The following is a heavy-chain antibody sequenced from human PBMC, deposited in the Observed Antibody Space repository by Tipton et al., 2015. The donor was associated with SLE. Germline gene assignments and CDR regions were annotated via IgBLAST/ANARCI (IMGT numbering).Heavy chain of an antibody. D-gene: IGHD3-22*01. V-gene: IGHV3-30*18. CDR2: ISSGGNNK. CDR3: AKDGDYYDIGSGYWAPLGYYFDD. Sequence: SLRLSCAASGFTVSSNYMSWVRQAPGKGLEWVALISSGGNNKYYADSVKGRFTISRDNSKNTLYLEMNSLRPEDTAVYYCAKDGDYYDIGSGYWAPLGYYFDDWGQGNLVTVSS. CDR1: GFTVSSNY. J-gene: IGHJ4*02.